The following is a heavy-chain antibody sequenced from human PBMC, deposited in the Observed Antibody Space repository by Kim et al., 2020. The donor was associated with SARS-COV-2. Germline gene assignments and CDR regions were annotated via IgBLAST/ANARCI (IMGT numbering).Heavy chain of an antibody. V-gene: IGHV3-30*18. Sequence: GGSLRLSCAASGFTFSSYGMHWVRQAPGKGLEWVAVISYDGSNKYYADSVKGRFTISRDNSKNTLYLQMNSLRAEDTAVYYCAKIKGGVNLDSSGYYYVYYYYGMDVWGQGTTVTVSS. CDR1: GFTFSSYG. CDR2: ISYDGSNK. CDR3: AKIKGGVNLDSSGYYYVYYYYGMDV. D-gene: IGHD3-22*01. J-gene: IGHJ6*02.